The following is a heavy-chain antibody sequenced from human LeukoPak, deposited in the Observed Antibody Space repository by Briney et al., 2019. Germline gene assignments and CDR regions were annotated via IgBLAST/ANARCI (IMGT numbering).Heavy chain of an antibody. D-gene: IGHD3-22*01. V-gene: IGHV3-23*01. J-gene: IGHJ4*02. CDR3: ARDLHSGYYCFND. Sequence: GGSLRLSCAASGFTFSSYAMSWVRQAPGKGLEWVSAINSGGGSTFYADSVEGRFTISRDNSKNTLSLQMDSLRDDDTAVYYCARDLHSGYYCFNDWGQGTLVTVSS. CDR1: GFTFSSYA. CDR2: INSGGGST.